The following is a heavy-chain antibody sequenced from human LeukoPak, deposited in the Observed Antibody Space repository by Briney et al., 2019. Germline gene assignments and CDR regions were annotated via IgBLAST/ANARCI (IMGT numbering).Heavy chain of an antibody. V-gene: IGHV3-23*01. CDR2: ISGSGGST. D-gene: IGHD3-22*01. CDR3: AKEDLEYYYDSSGYSPLFDY. CDR1: GFTFSSYA. Sequence: GGSLRLSGAASGFTFSSYAMSWVRQAPGTGLEWVSAISGSGGSTYYADSVKGRFTISRDNSKSTLYLQMNSLRAEDTAVYYCAKEDLEYYYDSSGYSPLFDYWGQGTLVTVSS. J-gene: IGHJ4*02.